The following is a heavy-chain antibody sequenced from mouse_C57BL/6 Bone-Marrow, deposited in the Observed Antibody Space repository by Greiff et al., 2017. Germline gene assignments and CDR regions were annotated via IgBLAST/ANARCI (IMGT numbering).Heavy chain of an antibody. CDR2: FSSGGSYT. CDR1: GFTFSSYG. CDR3: ARLYYDYGFAY. V-gene: IGHV5-6*01. J-gene: IGHJ3*01. D-gene: IGHD2-4*01. Sequence: EVQVVESGGDLVKPGGSLKLSCAASGFTFSSYGMSWVRQTPDKRLELVATFSSGGSYTYYPDSVKGRFTISRDNAKNTLYLQMSSLKSEDTAMYYCARLYYDYGFAYWGQGTLVTVSA.